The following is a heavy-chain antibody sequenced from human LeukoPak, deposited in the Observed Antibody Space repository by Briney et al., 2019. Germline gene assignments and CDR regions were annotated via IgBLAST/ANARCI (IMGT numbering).Heavy chain of an antibody. Sequence: GSLRLSCAASGFTVSSNYMSWIRQPPGKGLEWIGYIYYSGSTNYNPSLKSRVTISVDTSKNQFSLKLSSVTAADTAVYYCARTLTWFDPWGQGTLVTVSS. J-gene: IGHJ5*02. V-gene: IGHV4-59*02. CDR2: IYYSGST. CDR1: GFTVSSNY. CDR3: ARTLTWFDP.